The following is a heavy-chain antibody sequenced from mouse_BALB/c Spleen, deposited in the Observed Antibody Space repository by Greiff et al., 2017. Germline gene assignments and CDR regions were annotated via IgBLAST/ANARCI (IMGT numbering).Heavy chain of an antibody. D-gene: IGHD1-1*01. J-gene: IGHJ3*01. CDR3: ARDVGIYGPCFAY. CDR1: GYTFTSYY. CDR2: IYPGNVNT. V-gene: IGHV1S56*01. Sequence: VQLQQSGPELVKPGASVRISCKASGYTFTSYYIHWVKQRPGQGLEWIGWIYPGNVNTKYNEKFKGKATLTADKSSSTAYMQLSSLTSEDSAVYYCARDVGIYGPCFAYWGQGTLVTVSA.